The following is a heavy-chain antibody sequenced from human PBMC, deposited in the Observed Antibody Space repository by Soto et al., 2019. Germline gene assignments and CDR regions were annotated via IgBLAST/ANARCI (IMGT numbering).Heavy chain of an antibody. J-gene: IGHJ4*02. V-gene: IGHV3-21*03. CDR2: ISSSSSYI. D-gene: IGHD3-16*01. CDR1: GFTFSSYS. CDR3: ASLPPGLNVLDY. Sequence: PGGSLRLSCAASGFTFSSYSMNWVRQAPGKGLEWVSSISSSSSYIYYADSVKGRFTISRDNAKNSLYLQMNSLRAEDTAVYYCASLPPGLNVLDYWGQGTLVTVSS.